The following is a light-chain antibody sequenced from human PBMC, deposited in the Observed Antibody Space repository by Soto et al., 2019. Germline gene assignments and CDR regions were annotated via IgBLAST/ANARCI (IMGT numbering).Light chain of an antibody. CDR1: QSLSSS. CDR2: DAS. CDR3: QQRSNWPLT. Sequence: EIVLKQSQPTLSLSPGERATLPCRASQSLSSSLAWYQQKPGQAPRLLIYDASNRATGIPARFSGSGSGTDFTLTISSLEPEDFAVYYCQQRSNWPLTFGGGTKVEIK. J-gene: IGKJ4*01. V-gene: IGKV3-11*01.